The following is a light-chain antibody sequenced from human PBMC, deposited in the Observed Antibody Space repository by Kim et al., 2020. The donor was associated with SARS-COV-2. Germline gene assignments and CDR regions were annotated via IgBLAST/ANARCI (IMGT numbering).Light chain of an antibody. J-gene: IGLJ3*02. CDR3: QSYDSSNWL. CDR2: DDN. V-gene: IGLV6-57*03. CDR1: LGGIASNY. Sequence: KTVTTSATPSLGGIASNYVRWYQLRPRSAPNTVVYDDNQRPSEVPDQFSGSIDSCSNSASLTISGRKAKDEADCCFQSYDSSNWLFCGGTQLTVL.